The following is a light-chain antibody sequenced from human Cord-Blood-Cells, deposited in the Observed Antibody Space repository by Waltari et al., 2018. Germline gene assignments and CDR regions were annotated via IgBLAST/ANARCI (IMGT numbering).Light chain of an antibody. CDR2: GGS. CDR1: SRDAGGSNL. CDR3: CSYAGSSTFHYV. V-gene: IGLV2-23*01. Sequence: QSALTQPASVSGSPGQSITFPCTGTSRDAGGSNLVPWYQQHHGTAPKPKIVGGSKRPSGVSNRLSGSKSGNTASLTISGLQAEDEADYDCCSYAGSSTFHYVFGTGTKVTVL. J-gene: IGLJ1*01.